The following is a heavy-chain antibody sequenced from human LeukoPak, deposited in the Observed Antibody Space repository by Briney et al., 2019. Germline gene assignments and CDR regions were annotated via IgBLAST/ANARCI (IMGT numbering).Heavy chain of an antibody. J-gene: IGHJ4*02. CDR3: ATVVPAATTYFDY. V-gene: IGHV4-59*08. D-gene: IGHD2-2*01. CDR2: IYYSGST. CDR1: GGSISSYY. Sequence: SETLSLTCTVSGGSISSYYWSWIRQPPGKGLEWIGYIYYSGSTNYNPSLKSRVTISVDTSKNQFSLKLSSVTAADTAVYYCATVVPAATTYFDYWGQGTLVTVSS.